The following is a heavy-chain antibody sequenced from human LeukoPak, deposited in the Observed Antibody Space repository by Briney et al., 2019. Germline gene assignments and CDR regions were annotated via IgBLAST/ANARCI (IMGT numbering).Heavy chain of an antibody. CDR2: INWNGGST. CDR3: ARDTVVVVTAIYYYYYMDV. J-gene: IGHJ6*03. D-gene: IGHD2-21*02. CDR1: GFTVSSNY. Sequence: GGSLRLSCAASGFTVSSNYMSWVRQAPGKGLEWVSGINWNGGSTGYADSVKGRFTISRDNAKNSLYLQMNSLRAEDTALYYCARDTVVVVTAIYYYYYMDVWGKGTTVTVSS. V-gene: IGHV3-20*04.